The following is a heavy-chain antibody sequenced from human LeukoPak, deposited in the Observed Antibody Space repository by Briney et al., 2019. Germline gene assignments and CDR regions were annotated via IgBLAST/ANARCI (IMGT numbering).Heavy chain of an antibody. CDR3: AIAALEGPAAMRGIFDY. D-gene: IGHD2-2*01. CDR2: T. V-gene: IGHV5-51*01. J-gene: IGHJ4*02. Sequence: TRYSPSFQGQVTISADKSISTAYLQWSSLKASDTAMYYCAIAALEGPAAMRGIFDYWGQGTLVTVSS.